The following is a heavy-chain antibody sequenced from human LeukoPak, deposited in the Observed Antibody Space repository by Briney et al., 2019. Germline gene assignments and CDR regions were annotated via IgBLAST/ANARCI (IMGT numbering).Heavy chain of an antibody. D-gene: IGHD4-11*01. J-gene: IGHJ4*02. CDR3: ARGPWITTGPIDY. CDR1: GFTFSSYS. V-gene: IGHV3-30*03. CDR2: ISYDGSNK. Sequence: PGGSLRLSCAASGFTFSSYSMNWVRQAPGKGLEWVAVISYDGSNKYYADSVKGRFTISRDNSKNTLYLQMNSLRAEDTAVYYCARGPWITTGPIDYWGQGTLVTVSS.